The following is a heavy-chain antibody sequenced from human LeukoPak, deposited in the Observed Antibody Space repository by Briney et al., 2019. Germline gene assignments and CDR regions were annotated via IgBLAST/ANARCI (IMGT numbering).Heavy chain of an antibody. J-gene: IGHJ3*02. Sequence: GGSLRLSCAASGFTFSGYRMNWVRQAPGKGLEWVSYISSSSSYIYYADSVKGRFTISRDNAKNSLYLQMNSLRAEDTAVYYCARGTTGKAFDIWGQGTMVTVSS. V-gene: IGHV3-21*05. D-gene: IGHD4-17*01. CDR2: ISSSSSYI. CDR3: ARGTTGKAFDI. CDR1: GFTFSGYR.